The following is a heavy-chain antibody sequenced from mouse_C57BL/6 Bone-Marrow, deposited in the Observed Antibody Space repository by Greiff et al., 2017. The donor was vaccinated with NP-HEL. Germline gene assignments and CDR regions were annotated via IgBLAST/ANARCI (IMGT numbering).Heavy chain of an antibody. D-gene: IGHD2-12*01. CDR3: TRDTYSHAY. V-gene: IGHV5-9-1*02. J-gene: IGHJ3*01. Sequence: EVKLVESGGDLVKPGGSLKLSCAASGFTFSSYAMSWVRQTPEKRLEWVAYISSGGDYIYYADTVKGRFTISRDNARNTLYLQMSSLKSEDTAMYYCTRDTYSHAYWGQGTLVTVSA. CDR1: GFTFSSYA. CDR2: ISSGGDYI.